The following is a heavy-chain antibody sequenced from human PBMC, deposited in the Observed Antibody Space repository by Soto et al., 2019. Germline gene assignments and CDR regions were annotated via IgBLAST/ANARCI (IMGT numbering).Heavy chain of an antibody. CDR2: ILPGDSDI. J-gene: IGHJ6*01. Sequence: GESLKISCKGSGYGFTSYWIGWVRQMPGKGLEWMGIILPGDSDIRYSPSFQGQVTISADKSISTAYLQWSSLKASDTAVYYCARRLSSPNYYYYGTDVWGQGTTVTVSS. CDR3: ARRLSSPNYYYYGTDV. CDR1: GYGFTSYW. D-gene: IGHD6-13*01. V-gene: IGHV5-51*01.